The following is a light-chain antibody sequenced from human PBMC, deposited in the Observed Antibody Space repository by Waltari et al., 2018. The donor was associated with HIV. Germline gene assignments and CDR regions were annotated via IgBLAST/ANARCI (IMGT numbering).Light chain of an antibody. CDR2: KAS. V-gene: IGKV1-5*03. CDR1: QSIYNW. CDR3: QQYKSDYMYA. J-gene: IGKJ2*01. Sequence: DIQVTQSPSTLSASVGDRITITCRTTQSIYNWLAWYQQKPGKAPKLLIYKASRLESGVPSRFSGGGSGTEFTLTISSLQPGDFATYYCQQYKSDYMYAFGLGTKLEIK.